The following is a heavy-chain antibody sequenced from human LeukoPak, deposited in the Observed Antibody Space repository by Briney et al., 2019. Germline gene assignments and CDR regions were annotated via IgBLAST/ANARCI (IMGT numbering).Heavy chain of an antibody. D-gene: IGHD6-13*01. Sequence: PGGSRRLSCAASGFTFSSYSMNWVRQAPGKGLEWVSSISSSSSYIYYADSVKGRFTISRDNAKNSLYLQMNSLRAEDTAVYYCGSDMLEQQLERGEVLDYYGMDVWGQGTTVTVSS. V-gene: IGHV3-21*01. CDR3: GSDMLEQQLERGEVLDYYGMDV. CDR2: ISSSSSYI. CDR1: GFTFSSYS. J-gene: IGHJ6*02.